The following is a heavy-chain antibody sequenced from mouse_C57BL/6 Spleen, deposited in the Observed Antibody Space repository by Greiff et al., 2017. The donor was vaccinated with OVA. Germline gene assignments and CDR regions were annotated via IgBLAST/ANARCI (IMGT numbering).Heavy chain of an antibody. CDR1: GFTFSSYG. CDR3: ARIITTVVDTGYFDY. Sequence: EVKLMESGGDLVKPGGSLKLSCAASGFTFSSYGMSWVRQTPDKRLEWVATISSGGSYTYYPDSVKGRFTISRDNAKNTLYLQMSSLKSEDTAMYYCARIITTVVDTGYFDYWGQGTTLTVSS. V-gene: IGHV5-6*01. CDR2: ISSGGSYT. D-gene: IGHD1-1*01. J-gene: IGHJ2*01.